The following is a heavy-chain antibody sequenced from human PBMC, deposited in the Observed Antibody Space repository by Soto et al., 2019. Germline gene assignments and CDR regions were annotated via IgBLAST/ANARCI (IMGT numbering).Heavy chain of an antibody. V-gene: IGHV1-69*12. J-gene: IGHJ6*02. D-gene: IGHD5-18*01. CDR3: ATQGLPHYYYYGMDV. CDR2: IIPIFGTA. Sequence: QVQLVQSGAEVKKPGSSVKVSCKASGGTFSSYAISWVRQAPGQGLEWMGGIIPIFGTANYAQKFQGRVTMTADESKSTADMELRSLRSEDTAVYYCATQGLPHYYYYGMDVWGQGPTGTVS. CDR1: GGTFSSYA.